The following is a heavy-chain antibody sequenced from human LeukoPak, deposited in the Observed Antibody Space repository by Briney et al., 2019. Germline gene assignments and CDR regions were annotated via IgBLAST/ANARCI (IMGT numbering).Heavy chain of an antibody. CDR3: ARDGDENSSSWSWFDP. V-gene: IGHV1-46*01. CDR2: INPSAGTT. D-gene: IGHD6-13*01. CDR1: GNTFTNYY. Sequence: ASVKVSCKASGNTFTNYYMHWVRQAPGQGLEWMGIINPSAGTTTYAQKFQGRVTMTRDTSTSTVYMELSSLRSEDTAVYYCARDGDENSSSWSWFDPWGQGTLVTDSS. J-gene: IGHJ5*02.